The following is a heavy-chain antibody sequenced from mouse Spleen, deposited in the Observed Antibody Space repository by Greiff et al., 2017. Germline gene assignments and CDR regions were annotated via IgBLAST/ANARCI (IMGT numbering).Heavy chain of an antibody. D-gene: IGHD2-1*01. V-gene: IGHV1-39*01. CDR1: GYSFTDYN. CDR3: ARKGYYGNYGYAMDY. J-gene: IGHJ4*01. CDR2: INPNYGTT. Sequence: EVQVVESGPELVKPGASVKISCKASGYSFTDYNMNWVKQSNGKSLEWIGVINPNYGTTSYNQKFKGKATLTVDQSSSTAYMQLNSLTSEDSAVYYCARKGYYGNYGYAMDYWGQGTSVTVSS.